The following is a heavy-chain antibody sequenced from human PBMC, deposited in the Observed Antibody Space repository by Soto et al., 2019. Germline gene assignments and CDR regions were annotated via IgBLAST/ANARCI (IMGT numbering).Heavy chain of an antibody. Sequence: PSETQSLTCTVSGGSISSGGYYWGWIRQHPGKGLEWIGYIYYSGSTYYNPSLKSRVTISVDTSKNQFSLKLSSVTAADTAVYYCARWVGDYTSRPSWDYGMDVWGQGTTVTGSS. CDR3: ARWVGDYTSRPSWDYGMDV. V-gene: IGHV4-31*03. CDR1: GGSISSGGYY. J-gene: IGHJ6*02. D-gene: IGHD4-17*01. CDR2: IYYSGST.